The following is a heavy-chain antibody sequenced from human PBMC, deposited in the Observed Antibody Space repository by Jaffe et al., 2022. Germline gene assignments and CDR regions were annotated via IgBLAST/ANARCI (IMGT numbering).Heavy chain of an antibody. V-gene: IGHV1-8*02. Sequence: QVQLVQSGAEVKKPGASVKVSCQASGYTFSSNDINWVRQATGQGLEWMGWMNPNSGNTGYAQKFQGRVTMTRNTSINTAYMELSSLRSEDTAVYYCARVPSTAGLETWFDPWGQGTLVTVSS. CDR3: ARVPSTAGLETWFDP. D-gene: IGHD2-2*01. CDR1: GYTFSSND. CDR2: MNPNSGNT. J-gene: IGHJ5*02.